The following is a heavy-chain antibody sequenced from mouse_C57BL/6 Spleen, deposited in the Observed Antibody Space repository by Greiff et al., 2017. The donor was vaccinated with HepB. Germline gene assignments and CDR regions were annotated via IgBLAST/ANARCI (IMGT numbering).Heavy chain of an antibody. CDR2: IWSGGST. V-gene: IGHV2-2*01. Sequence: VKLQQSGPGLVQPSQSLSITCTVSGFSLTSYGVHWVRQSPGKGLEWLGVIWSGGSTDYNAAFISRLSISKDNSKSQVFFKMNSLQADDPAIYYCATNYDYDVNYAMDYWGQGTSVTVAS. CDR1: GFSLTSYG. J-gene: IGHJ4*01. CDR3: ATNYDYDVNYAMDY. D-gene: IGHD2-4*01.